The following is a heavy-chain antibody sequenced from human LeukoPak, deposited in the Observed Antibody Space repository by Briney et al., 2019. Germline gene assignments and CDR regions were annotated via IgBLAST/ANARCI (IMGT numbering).Heavy chain of an antibody. J-gene: IGHJ5*02. CDR1: GYTFTNYW. CDR3: ARDRGINWFDP. Sequence: PGGSLRLSCAASGYTFTNYWMHWVRQAPGEGLVWVSRINTDGTNTVYADSVRCRFTVSRDYAKNTLYLQMDSLRAEGTAVYYCARDRGINWFDPWGQGTLVAVSS. D-gene: IGHD3-16*01. CDR2: INTDGTNT. V-gene: IGHV3-74*01.